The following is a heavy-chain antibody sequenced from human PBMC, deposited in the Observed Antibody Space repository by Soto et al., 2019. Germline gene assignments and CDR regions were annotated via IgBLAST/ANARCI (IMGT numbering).Heavy chain of an antibody. Sequence: QVQLVQSGAEVKKPGASVKVSCKASGYTFTSYGISWVRQAPGQGLEWMGRISVYNGNTNYAQKLQGRVTMTTDTSTSTAYMXXXXXXXXXXXXXXXXXXXXXXXHWXDPWGQGTLVTVXS. J-gene: IGHJ5*02. CDR1: GYTFTSYG. V-gene: IGHV1-18*01. CDR2: ISVYNGNT. CDR3: XXXXXXXXHWXDP.